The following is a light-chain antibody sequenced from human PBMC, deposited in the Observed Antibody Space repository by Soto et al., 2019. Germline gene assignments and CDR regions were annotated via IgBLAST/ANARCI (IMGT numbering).Light chain of an antibody. CDR1: SSNIGAGYN. V-gene: IGLV1-40*01. J-gene: IGLJ1*01. CDR3: QSYDSSLTAHV. Sequence: QAVVTQPPSVSGAPGQRVTISCTGSSSNIGAGYNVHWYQQLPGTVPKLLIYDNSNRPSGVPDRFSGSRSGTSASLAITGLRAEDEADYYCQSYDSSLTAHVFGTGTKVTVL. CDR2: DNS.